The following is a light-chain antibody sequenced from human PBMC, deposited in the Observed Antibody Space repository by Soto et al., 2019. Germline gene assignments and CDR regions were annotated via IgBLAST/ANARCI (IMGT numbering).Light chain of an antibody. J-gene: IGLJ2*01. CDR1: SSDVGGYNY. V-gene: IGLV2-14*01. CDR2: DVN. CDR3: CSYTSSNPVL. Sequence: QSALTQPASVSGSPGQSITISCTGTSSDVGGYNYVSWYQQHPGKAPKLMIYDVNNRPSGVSNRFSGSKSDNTASLTISGLQAEDEADYYCCSYTSSNPVLFGGGTKVTVL.